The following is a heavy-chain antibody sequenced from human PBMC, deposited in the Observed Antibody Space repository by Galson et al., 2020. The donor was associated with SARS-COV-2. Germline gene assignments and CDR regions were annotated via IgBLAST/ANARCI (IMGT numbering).Heavy chain of an antibody. CDR2: IYTSGST. D-gene: IGHD3-10*01. CDR3: AREHITMVRGVSIITVYYYYGMEV. V-gene: IGHV4-61*02. CDR1: GGSISSGSYY. J-gene: IGHJ6*02. Sequence: SETLSLTCTVSGGSISSGSYYWSWIRQPAGKGLEWIGRIYTSGSTNYNPSLQSRVTISVDTSKNQFSLKLSSVTAADTAVYYCAREHITMVRGVSIITVYYYYGMEVWGQGTTVTVSS.